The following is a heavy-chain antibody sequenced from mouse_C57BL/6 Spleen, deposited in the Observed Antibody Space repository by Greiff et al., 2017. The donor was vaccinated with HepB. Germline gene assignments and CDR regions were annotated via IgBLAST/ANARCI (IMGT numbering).Heavy chain of an antibody. CDR2: IWSGGST. D-gene: IGHD1-1*01. V-gene: IGHV2-2*01. J-gene: IGHJ4*01. CDR1: GFSLTSYG. CDR3: ARKFYGSSYVDAMDY. Sequence: QVQLKESGPGLVQPSQSLSITCTVSGFSLTSYGVHWVRQSPGKGLEWLGVIWSGGSTDYNAAFISRLSISKDNSKSQVFFKMNSLQADDTAIYYCARKFYGSSYVDAMDYWGQGTSVTVSS.